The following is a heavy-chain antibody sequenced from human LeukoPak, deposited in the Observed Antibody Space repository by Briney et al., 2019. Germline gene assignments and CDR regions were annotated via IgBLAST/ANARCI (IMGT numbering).Heavy chain of an antibody. CDR3: AKETYYYDSSGYYGPFDY. CDR2: ISWNSGSI. V-gene: IGHV3-9*01. CDR1: GFTFDDYA. J-gene: IGHJ4*02. Sequence: GRSLRLSCAASGFTFDDYAMHWVRQAPGKGLEWVSGISWNSGSIGYADSVKGRLTISRDNAKNSLYLQMNSLRAEDTALYYCAKETYYYDSSGYYGPFDYWGQGTLVTVSS. D-gene: IGHD3-22*01.